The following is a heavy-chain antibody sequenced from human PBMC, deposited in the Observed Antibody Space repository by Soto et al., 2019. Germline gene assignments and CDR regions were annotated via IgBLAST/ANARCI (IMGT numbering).Heavy chain of an antibody. CDR3: ARDKGGSVAGFNSLDP. CDR2: ISGSSTTI. J-gene: IGHJ5*01. V-gene: IGHV3-48*02. CDR1: GFAFSTFG. Sequence: GGSLRLSCAASGFAFSTFGMNWVRQAPGKGLEWISYISGSSTTIFYGGSVRGRFTVSRDNAENSMYLQMNSLRDEDTAVYYCARDKGGSVAGFNSLDPWGQGTLVTVSS. D-gene: IGHD6-19*01.